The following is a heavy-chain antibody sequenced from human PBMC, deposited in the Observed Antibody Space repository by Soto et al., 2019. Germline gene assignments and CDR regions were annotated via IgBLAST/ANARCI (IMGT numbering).Heavy chain of an antibody. CDR3: ARWGGYDSSGYSTFYFDY. Sequence: QVQLQQWGAGLLKPSETLSLTCAVYGGSFSGYYWSWIRQPPGKGLEWIGEINHSGSTNYNPSLKSRDTISVDXXKXQXXLELSSVTAADTAVYYCARWGGYDSSGYSTFYFDYWGQGTLVTVSS. D-gene: IGHD3-22*01. V-gene: IGHV4-34*01. J-gene: IGHJ4*02. CDR2: INHSGST. CDR1: GGSFSGYY.